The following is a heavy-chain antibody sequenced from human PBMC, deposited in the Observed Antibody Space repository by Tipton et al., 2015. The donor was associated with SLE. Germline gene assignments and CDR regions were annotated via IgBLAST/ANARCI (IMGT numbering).Heavy chain of an antibody. Sequence: SLRLSCAGSGLTFNNYAMNWVRQAPGLGLEWVSGISASGDSTSYADSVQGRFTISRDNSKNTLYLQMNSLTVDDTAVYYCAKPNWNYQSDWFDPWGQGTLVTVSS. CDR1: GLTFNNYA. J-gene: IGHJ5*02. CDR3: AKPNWNYQSDWFDP. D-gene: IGHD1-7*01. CDR2: ISASGDST. V-gene: IGHV3-23*01.